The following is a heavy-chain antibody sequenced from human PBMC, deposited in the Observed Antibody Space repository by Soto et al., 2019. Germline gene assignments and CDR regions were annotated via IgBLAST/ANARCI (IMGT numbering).Heavy chain of an antibody. CDR3: AHILVDCSGGSCYDQGFDY. V-gene: IGHV2-5*02. CDR2: IYWDDDK. D-gene: IGHD2-15*01. CDR1: GFSLSTRGVG. J-gene: IGHJ4*02. Sequence: QITLKESGPTLVKPTQTLTLTCTFSGFSLSTRGVGVGWIRQPPGKALEWLALIYWDDDKRYSPSLKSRLTMTKDTSKHQVFLTMTNMDPVDTATYYCAHILVDCSGGSCYDQGFDYWGQGTLVTVSS.